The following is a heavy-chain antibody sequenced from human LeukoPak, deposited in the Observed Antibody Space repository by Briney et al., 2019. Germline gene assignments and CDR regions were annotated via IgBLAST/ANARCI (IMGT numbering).Heavy chain of an antibody. CDR2: IYYTGST. D-gene: IGHD3-22*01. Sequence: SETLSLTCTVSGGSIGSYYWSWIRQPPGKGLEWIGYIYYTGSTNYNPSLKSRVSISVDTSKNQFSLKLNSVTAADTAVYYCAGLSGYTGMEVWGQGTRSPSP. CDR3: AGLSGYTGMEV. J-gene: IGHJ6*02. V-gene: IGHV4-59*08. CDR1: GGSIGSYY.